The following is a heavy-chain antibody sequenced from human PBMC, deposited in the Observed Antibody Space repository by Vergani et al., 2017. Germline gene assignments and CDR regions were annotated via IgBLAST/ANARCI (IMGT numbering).Heavy chain of an antibody. CDR3: TTDPRYCGDGSCYWLRDHHYYGMDV. D-gene: IGHD2-21*01. V-gene: IGHV3-15*01. Sequence: EVQLVESGGGLVQPGGSLKLSCAASGFTLSGSAMHWVRQASGKGLEWVGRIRSTFDRGTTDYAAAVKGRFTISRDDSKNTLFLQMNGLKTEDIGVYYCTTDPRYCGDGSCYWLRDHHYYGMDVWGQGTTVTVSS. CDR2: IRSTFDRGTT. J-gene: IGHJ6*02. CDR1: GFTLSGSA.